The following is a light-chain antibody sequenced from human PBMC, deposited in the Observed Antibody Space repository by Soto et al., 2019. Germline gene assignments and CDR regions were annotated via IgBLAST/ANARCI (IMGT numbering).Light chain of an antibody. CDR3: HQYHNFPST. CDR2: KAS. V-gene: IGKV1-5*03. J-gene: IGKJ2*01. Sequence: DIQMTQSPSTLSASVEDRVTITCRASQSISTWLAWYQQKPGKAPKLLVYKASTVETGVPSRFSGSGSGTEFTLTISSLQPDDFATYYCHQYHNFPSTFGRGTKMEIK. CDR1: QSISTW.